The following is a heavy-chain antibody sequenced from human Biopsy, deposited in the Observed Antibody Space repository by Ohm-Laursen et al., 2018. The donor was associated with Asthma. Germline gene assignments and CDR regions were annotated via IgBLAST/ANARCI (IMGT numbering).Heavy chain of an antibody. J-gene: IGHJ5*02. CDR2: INPNSGDT. D-gene: IGHD2-15*01. CDR3: ARDRGYCSGGTCPSWFDP. Sequence: ASVKVSCNASGYTFINYAIHWVRQAPGQGLEWMGRINPNSGDTKYAQRFQGRVTVTRDRSISTAYMELSRLRSDDTAVYYCARDRGYCSGGTCPSWFDPWGQGTLVIVSS. CDR1: GYTFINYA. V-gene: IGHV1-2*06.